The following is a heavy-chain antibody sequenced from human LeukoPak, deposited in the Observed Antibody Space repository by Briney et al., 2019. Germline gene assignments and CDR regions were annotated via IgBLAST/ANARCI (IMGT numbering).Heavy chain of an antibody. V-gene: IGHV3-23*01. D-gene: IGHD3-3*01. Sequence: GGSLRLSCAASGVTFSTYSMNWVRQTPEKGLVWVSSISGSGGSTYYAESVKGRFSISRDNSKKMMYLQMNSLRGDDTAVYYCAKGGQNLDFWRFDYWGQGIQVTVSS. J-gene: IGHJ4*02. CDR2: ISGSGGST. CDR1: GVTFSTYS. CDR3: AKGGQNLDFWRFDY.